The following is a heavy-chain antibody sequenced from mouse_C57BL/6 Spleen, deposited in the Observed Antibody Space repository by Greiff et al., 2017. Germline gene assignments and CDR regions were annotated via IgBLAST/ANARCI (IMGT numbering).Heavy chain of an antibody. Sequence: QVQLQQSGAELVKPGASVKLSCKASGYTFTSYWMHWVKQRPGQGLEWIGMIHPNSGSTNYNEKFKSKATLTVDKSSSTAYMQLSSLTSEDSAVYYCARGAHYYGSSYDYWGQGTTLTVSS. V-gene: IGHV1-64*01. D-gene: IGHD1-1*01. CDR2: IHPNSGST. J-gene: IGHJ2*01. CDR3: ARGAHYYGSSYDY. CDR1: GYTFTSYW.